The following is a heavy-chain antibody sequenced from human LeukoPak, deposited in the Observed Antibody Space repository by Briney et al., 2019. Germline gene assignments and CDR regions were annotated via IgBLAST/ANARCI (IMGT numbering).Heavy chain of an antibody. Sequence: LRLSCAASGFTFSSYVMSWIRQHPGKGLEWIGYIHYTGSTYNNPSLKSRVTISVDTSKNQFSLELSSVTAADTAVYYCAREGTGDRGYTSAFQHYYGMDVWGRGTTVTVSS. CDR1: GFTFSSYV. V-gene: IGHV4-31*02. J-gene: IGHJ6*02. CDR2: IHYTGST. D-gene: IGHD5-18*01. CDR3: AREGTGDRGYTSAFQHYYGMDV.